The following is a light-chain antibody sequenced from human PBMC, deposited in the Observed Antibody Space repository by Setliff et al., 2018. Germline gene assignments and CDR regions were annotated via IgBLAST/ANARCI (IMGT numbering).Light chain of an antibody. Sequence: QSVLTQPAAVSGSPGQSIAISCAGTSSDVGGYSYVSWYQQHPGKAPKLIIYEVTKRPSGVSDRFSGSKSGNTASLTISGLQAEDEAYYYCLSYTSKTTHALFAGGTKVTVL. J-gene: IGLJ2*01. V-gene: IGLV2-14*03. CDR3: LSYTSKTTHAL. CDR1: SSDVGGYSY. CDR2: EVT.